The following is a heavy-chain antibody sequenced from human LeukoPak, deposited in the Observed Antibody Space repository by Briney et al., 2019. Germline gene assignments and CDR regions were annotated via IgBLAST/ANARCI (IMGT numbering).Heavy chain of an antibody. V-gene: IGHV3-64*02. J-gene: IGHJ4*02. Sequence: PGGSLRLSCAASGFTFSSYCMRWVRQAPGKGLEYVSAISTNGDSAYYADSVKGRFTISRDNSKNTLYLQMGSLRAENMAVYYCARGRVPGWLLPPPFDNWGQGTLVTVSS. CDR2: ISTNGDSA. D-gene: IGHD3-22*01. CDR1: GFTFSSYC. CDR3: ARGRVPGWLLPPPFDN.